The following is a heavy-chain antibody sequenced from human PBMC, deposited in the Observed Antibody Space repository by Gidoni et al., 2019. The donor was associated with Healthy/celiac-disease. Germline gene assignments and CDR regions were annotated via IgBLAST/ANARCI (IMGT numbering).Heavy chain of an antibody. CDR2: ISYDGSNK. CDR3: ATDPSTSFDY. V-gene: IGHV3-30-3*01. Sequence: QVQLVESGVGGVQPGRSLRLSCAASGFTFRSYAMHWVRQAPGTGLEWVAVISYDGSNKDYGDSVKGRFTISRDNSRNTLYLQMNSLRAEDTAVYYCATDPSTSFDYWGQGTLVTISS. J-gene: IGHJ4*02. CDR1: GFTFRSYA.